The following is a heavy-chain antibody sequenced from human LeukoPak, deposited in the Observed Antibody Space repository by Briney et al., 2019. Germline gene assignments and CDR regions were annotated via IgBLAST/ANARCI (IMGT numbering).Heavy chain of an antibody. Sequence: SETLSLTCAVYGGSFSGYYWSWIRQPPGKGLEWIGEINHSGSTNYNPSLKSRVTISVDTSKNQLSLKLSSVTAADTAVYYCARQTIHDYVWGSYRYTGAFDYWGQGTLVTVSS. D-gene: IGHD3-16*02. CDR3: ARQTIHDYVWGSYRYTGAFDY. J-gene: IGHJ4*02. V-gene: IGHV4-34*01. CDR2: INHSGST. CDR1: GGSFSGYY.